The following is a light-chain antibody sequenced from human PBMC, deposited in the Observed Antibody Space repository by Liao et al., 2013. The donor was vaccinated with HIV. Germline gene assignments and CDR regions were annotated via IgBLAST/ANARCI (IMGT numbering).Light chain of an antibody. J-gene: IGLJ3*02. CDR1: NIGSKS. CDR3: QAWDSPNWV. Sequence: SYELTQPPSVSVAPGKTASITCGGNNIGSKSVHWYQQKPGQAPVLVIYYNSDRPSGIPERFSGSNSGNTATLTISGTQAMDEADYYCQAWDSPNWVFGGGTKLTVL. CDR2: YNS. V-gene: IGLV3-21*01.